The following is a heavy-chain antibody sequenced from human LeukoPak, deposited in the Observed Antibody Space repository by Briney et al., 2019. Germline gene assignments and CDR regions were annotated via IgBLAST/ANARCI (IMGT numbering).Heavy chain of an antibody. Sequence: KPSETLSLTCTVSGGSISSSSYYWSWIRQPPGKGLEWIGYIYYSGSTSYNPSLKSRVTISVDTSKNQFSLKLTSVTAADTAVYYCARGFDAHNAFDIWGQGTMVTVSS. CDR2: IYYSGST. D-gene: IGHD3-9*01. J-gene: IGHJ3*02. CDR3: ARGFDAHNAFDI. V-gene: IGHV4-30-4*01. CDR1: GGSISSSSYY.